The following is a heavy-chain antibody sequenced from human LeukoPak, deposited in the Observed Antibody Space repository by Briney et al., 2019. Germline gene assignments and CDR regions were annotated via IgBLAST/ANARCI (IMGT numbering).Heavy chain of an antibody. CDR2: IIPIFGTA. CDR1: GGTFSSYA. V-gene: IGHV1-69*06. D-gene: IGHD3-10*01. J-gene: IGHJ6*03. Sequence: GASVKVSCKASGGTFSSYAISWVRQAPGQGLEWMGGIIPIFGTANYAQKFQGRVTITADKSTSTAYMELSSLRSEDTAVYYCARAQGGITMVRGFYYMDVWGKGTTVTVSS. CDR3: ARAQGGITMVRGFYYMDV.